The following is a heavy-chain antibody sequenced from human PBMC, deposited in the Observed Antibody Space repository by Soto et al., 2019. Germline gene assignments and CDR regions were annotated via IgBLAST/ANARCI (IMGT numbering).Heavy chain of an antibody. CDR2: ISGSGGST. D-gene: IGHD3-3*01. V-gene: IGHV3-23*01. CDR1: GFTFSSYA. J-gene: IGHJ4*02. CDR3: AKDSDFWSGYPYYFDY. Sequence: GGSLRLSCAASGFTFSSYAMSWVRLAPGKGLEWVSAISGSGGSTYYEDSVKGRFTISRDNSKNTLYLQMNSLRAEDTAVYYCAKDSDFWSGYPYYFDYWGQGTLVTVSS.